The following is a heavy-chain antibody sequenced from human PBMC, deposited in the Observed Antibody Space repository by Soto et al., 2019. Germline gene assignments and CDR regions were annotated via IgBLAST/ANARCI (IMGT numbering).Heavy chain of an antibody. V-gene: IGHV5-10-1*01. D-gene: IGHD6-13*01. J-gene: IGHJ5*02. CDR3: ARLPPSAAGTGVISFDP. CDR1: GYSFTSYW. CDR2: IDPSDSYT. Sequence: RGESLKISCKGSGYSFTSYWISWVRQMPGKGLEWMGRIDPSDSYTNYSPSFQGHVTISADKSISTAYLQWSSLKASDTAMYYCARLPPSAAGTGVISFDPWGQEPWSPSPQ.